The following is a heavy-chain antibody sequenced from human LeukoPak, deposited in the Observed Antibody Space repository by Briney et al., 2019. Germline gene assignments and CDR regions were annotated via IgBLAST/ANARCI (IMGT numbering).Heavy chain of an antibody. J-gene: IGHJ4*02. D-gene: IGHD3-3*01. Sequence: PGESLRLSCAASGFTFSHYYMSWIRQAPGKALEWVSYISSSGSTIYYADSVKGRFTISRDNAKNSLYLKMNSLRAEDTAVYYCARDYDGSSDYWGQGTLVTVSS. CDR2: ISSSGSTI. CDR1: GFTFSHYY. CDR3: ARDYDGSSDY. V-gene: IGHV3-11*01.